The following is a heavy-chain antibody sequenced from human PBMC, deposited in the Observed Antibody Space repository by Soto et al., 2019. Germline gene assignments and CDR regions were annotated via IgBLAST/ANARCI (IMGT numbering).Heavy chain of an antibody. CDR1: RYTFTSYG. D-gene: IGHD6-13*01. J-gene: IGHJ4*02. Sequence: ASVKVSCQASRYTFTSYGISWVRQAPGQGLEWMGWISAYNGNTNYAQKLQGRVTMTTDTSTSTAYMELRSLTSDDTAVYYCAVGMYDTSSRDIAAAGPARDWGQGTLVTVYS. CDR3: AVGMYDTSSRDIAAAGPARD. V-gene: IGHV1-18*04. CDR2: ISAYNGNT.